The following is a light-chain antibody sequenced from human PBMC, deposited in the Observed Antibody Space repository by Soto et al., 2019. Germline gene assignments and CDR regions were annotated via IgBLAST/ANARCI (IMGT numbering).Light chain of an antibody. CDR2: DVN. V-gene: IGLV2-8*01. CDR3: SSYAGSNNFV. CDR1: SSDVGGYNY. Sequence: QSALTKPPSASGSPGQSVTISCTGTSSDVGGYNYVSWYQQHPGKAPKLMIYDVNKRPSGVPDRFSGSKSGNTASLTVSGLQAEDEADYYCSSYAGSNNFVFGGGTKLTVL. J-gene: IGLJ2*01.